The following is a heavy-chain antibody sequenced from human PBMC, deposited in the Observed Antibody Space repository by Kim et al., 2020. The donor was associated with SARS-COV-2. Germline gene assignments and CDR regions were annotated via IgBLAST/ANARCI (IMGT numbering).Heavy chain of an antibody. D-gene: IGHD2-15*01. V-gene: IGHV4-59*13. CDR2: IYYSGST. CDR1: GGSISSYY. Sequence: SETLSLTCTVSGGSISSYYWSWIRQPPGKGLEWIGYIYYSGSTNYNPSLKSRVTISVDTSKNQFSLKLSSVTAADTAVYYCAREFGYCSGGSCAENNWYFDLWGRGTLVTVSS. J-gene: IGHJ2*01. CDR3: AREFGYCSGGSCAENNWYFDL.